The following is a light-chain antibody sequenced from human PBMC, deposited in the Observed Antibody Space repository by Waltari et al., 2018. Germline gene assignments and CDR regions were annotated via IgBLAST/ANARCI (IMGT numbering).Light chain of an antibody. V-gene: IGKV1-5*03. CDR1: QSINTW. CDR3: QQYNSYST. Sequence: DIQMTQSPSTLSASVGDRVIITCRASQSINTWLAWYQQKPGKAPRVLIYRASSLETGVPSRFSGSGSVTEFTLTISGLQPYDFATYYCQQYNSYSTFGQGTRVEIK. J-gene: IGKJ1*01. CDR2: RAS.